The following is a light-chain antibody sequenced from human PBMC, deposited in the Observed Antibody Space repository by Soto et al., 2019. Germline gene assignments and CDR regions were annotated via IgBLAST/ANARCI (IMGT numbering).Light chain of an antibody. J-gene: IGKJ2*02. CDR2: GSS. CDR1: QSINNNY. V-gene: IGKV3-20*01. Sequence: EVVLTQSPGTLSLSPGERATLSCRGSQSINNNYLAWYQQRPGQAPRLLIYGSSDRATGIPDRFSGSGSGTDFTLTISRLEPEDFAVYYCHQYGSSPPCTFGQGTKLEI. CDR3: HQYGSSPPCT.